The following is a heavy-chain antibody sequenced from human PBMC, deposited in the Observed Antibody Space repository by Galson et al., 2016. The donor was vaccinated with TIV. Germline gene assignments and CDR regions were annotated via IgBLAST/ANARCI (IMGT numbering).Heavy chain of an antibody. CDR3: ARRNWGNWLDP. V-gene: IGHV1-2*02. Sequence: SVKVSCKASRYTFTGFYIHWIRQAPGQGLEWMGWLNPDSGDTDYAQNFQGRVTMTRDTSIRTAYMELSRLMSVDTAVYYCARRNWGNWLDPWGQGTLVTVSS. CDR2: LNPDSGDT. CDR1: RYTFTGFY. D-gene: IGHD3-16*01. J-gene: IGHJ5*02.